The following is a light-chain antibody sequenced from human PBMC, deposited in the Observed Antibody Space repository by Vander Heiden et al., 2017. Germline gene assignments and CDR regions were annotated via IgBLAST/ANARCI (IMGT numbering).Light chain of an antibody. CDR3: MEDRQVT. V-gene: IGKV2-28*01. CDR2: WGS. J-gene: IGKJ3*01. Sequence: EIVMTQTPLSLPVTPGEPASISCRSSQSLLKSTGYNKLDWYQKKPGQSTQLLIDWGSKRAAGVPDRVSGSGAGTDFTLKISRVEAEDVGVYYCMEDRQVTFGPGTKVDIK. CDR1: QSLLKSTGYNK.